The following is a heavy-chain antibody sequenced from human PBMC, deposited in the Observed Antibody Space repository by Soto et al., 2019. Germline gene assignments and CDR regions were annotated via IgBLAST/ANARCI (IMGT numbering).Heavy chain of an antibody. D-gene: IGHD5-12*01. CDR2: INHSGST. V-gene: IGHV4-30-2*01. J-gene: IGHJ4*02. Sequence: PSETLSLTGAVSGASISSGNHSWSWIRQPPGKGLEWIGYINHSGSTYYNPSLKRRVTISVDRSKNQFSLNLNSVTAADTAVYYCARGGYSGYDLTFDHWGQGTLVTVSS. CDR1: GASISSGNHS. CDR3: ARGGYSGYDLTFDH.